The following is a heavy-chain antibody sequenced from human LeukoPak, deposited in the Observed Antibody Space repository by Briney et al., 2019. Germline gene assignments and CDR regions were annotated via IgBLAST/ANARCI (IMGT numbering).Heavy chain of an antibody. D-gene: IGHD3-3*01. V-gene: IGHV3-30*02. CDR1: GFTFSSYG. Sequence: PVGSLGLSCAASGFTFSSYGMHWVRQAPGKGLKWVAFIRYDGSNKYYADSVKGRFTISRDNSKNTLYLQMNSLRAEDTAVYYCAKLDYSPDYDFWSGYSDYWGQGTLVTVSS. CDR3: AKLDYSPDYDFWSGYSDY. J-gene: IGHJ4*02. CDR2: IRYDGSNK.